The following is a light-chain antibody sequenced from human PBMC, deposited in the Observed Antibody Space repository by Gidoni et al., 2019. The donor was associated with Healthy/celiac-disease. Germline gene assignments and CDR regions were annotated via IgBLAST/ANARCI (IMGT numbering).Light chain of an antibody. J-gene: IGKJ3*01. CDR2: AAS. V-gene: IGKV1-39*01. CDR1: QSISSY. Sequence: DIQMTQSPSSLSASVGDRVTITCRASQSISSYLNWYQQKPGKVHKLLLYAASSLQSGVPSRFSGSGSGTDFTLTISSLQPEDFATYYCQQSYSTPLFTFGPGTKVDIK. CDR3: QQSYSTPLFT.